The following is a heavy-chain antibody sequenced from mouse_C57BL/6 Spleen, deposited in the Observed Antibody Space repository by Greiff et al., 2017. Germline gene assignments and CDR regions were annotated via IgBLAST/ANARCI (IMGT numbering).Heavy chain of an antibody. D-gene: IGHD1-1*01. CDR1: GYTFTDHT. Sequence: VKVVESDAELVKPGASVKISCKVSGYTFTDHTIHWMKQRPEQGLEWIGYIYPRDGSTKYNEKFKGKATLTADKSSSTAYMQLNSLTSEDSAVYFCANYYGSSSGFAYWGQGTLVTVSA. CDR2: IYPRDGST. J-gene: IGHJ3*01. V-gene: IGHV1-78*01. CDR3: ANYYGSSSGFAY.